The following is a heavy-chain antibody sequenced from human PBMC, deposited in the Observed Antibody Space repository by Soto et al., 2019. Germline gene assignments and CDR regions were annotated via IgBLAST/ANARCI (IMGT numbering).Heavy chain of an antibody. Sequence: GGSLRLSCAASGFTFSSYARSWVRQAPGKGLEWVSAISGSGGSTYYADSVKGRFTISRDNSKNTLYLQMNSLRAEDTAVYYCAKEVYCSGGSCPDYWGQGTLVTVSS. CDR2: ISGSGGST. J-gene: IGHJ4*02. D-gene: IGHD2-15*01. CDR1: GFTFSSYA. CDR3: AKEVYCSGGSCPDY. V-gene: IGHV3-23*01.